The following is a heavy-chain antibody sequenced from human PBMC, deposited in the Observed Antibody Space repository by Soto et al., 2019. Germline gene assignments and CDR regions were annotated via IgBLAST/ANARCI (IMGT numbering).Heavy chain of an antibody. Sequence: PGGSLRLSCAASGFTFSSYAMSWVRQAPGKGLEWVSAISGSGGSTYYADSVKGRFTISRDNSKNTLYLQMNSLRAEDTAVYYCAKDGYDFEWSLPYYYMDVWGKGTTVTVSS. V-gene: IGHV3-23*01. CDR3: AKDGYDFEWSLPYYYMDV. CDR1: GFTFSSYA. J-gene: IGHJ6*03. D-gene: IGHD5-12*01. CDR2: ISGSGGST.